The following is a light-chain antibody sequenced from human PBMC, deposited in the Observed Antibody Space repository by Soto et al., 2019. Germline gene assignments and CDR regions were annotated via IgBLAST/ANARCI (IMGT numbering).Light chain of an antibody. CDR3: QQYNSYPYT. J-gene: IGKJ2*01. V-gene: IGKV1-5*01. Sequence: DIQMTQSPSTLSASVGDRVTITCRASQSISSWLAWYQQKPGKAPKLLIYDASSLESGVPSRFSGSGYGTEFTLTISNLQPDDFATYYCQQYNSYPYTFGQGTKLEIK. CDR2: DAS. CDR1: QSISSW.